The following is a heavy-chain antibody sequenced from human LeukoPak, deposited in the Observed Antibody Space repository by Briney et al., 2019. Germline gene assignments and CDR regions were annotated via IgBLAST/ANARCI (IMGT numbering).Heavy chain of an antibody. CDR2: ISSSSSYI. CDR3: AREDFGVAAAGFHDAFDI. Sequence: PGGSLRLSCAASGFTFSSYSMNWVRQAPGKGLEWVSSISSSSSYIYYADSVKGRFTISRDNAKNSLYLQMNSLRAEDTAVYYCAREDFGVAAAGFHDAFDIWGQGTMVTVSS. J-gene: IGHJ3*02. CDR1: GFTFSSYS. D-gene: IGHD6-13*01. V-gene: IGHV3-21*01.